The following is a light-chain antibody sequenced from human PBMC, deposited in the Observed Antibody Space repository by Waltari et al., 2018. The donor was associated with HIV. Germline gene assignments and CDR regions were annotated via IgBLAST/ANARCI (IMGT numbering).Light chain of an antibody. V-gene: IGLV1-47*01. CDR3: AAWDDGLSGPV. CDR2: RTN. CDR1: SPTIGSNY. Sequence: QSVLTQPPSASGTPGQRVTISCSGSSPTIGSNYVYCYQQLPGTAPKLLIYRTNQRPSGVPDRFSGSKSGTSASLAITGLRSEDEADYYCAAWDDGLSGPVFGGGTKLTVL. J-gene: IGLJ3*02.